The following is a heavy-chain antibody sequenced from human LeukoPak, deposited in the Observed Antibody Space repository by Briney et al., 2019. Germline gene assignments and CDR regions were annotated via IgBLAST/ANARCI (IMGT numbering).Heavy chain of an antibody. J-gene: IGHJ5*02. CDR2: ISGDGDNT. Sequence: GGSLRLSCVASGFTLDDYALHWVRQAPGKGLEWISLISGDGDNTYYADSVKGRFTISRDNSKNSLYLQMSSLRAEDTAFYYCAKGVRSGTYYNRFAPWGQGTLVTVSS. CDR1: GFTLDDYA. V-gene: IGHV3-43*02. CDR3: AKGVRSGTYYNRFAP. D-gene: IGHD1-26*01.